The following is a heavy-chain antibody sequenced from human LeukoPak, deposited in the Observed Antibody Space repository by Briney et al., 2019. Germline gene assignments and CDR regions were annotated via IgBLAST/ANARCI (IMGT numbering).Heavy chain of an antibody. CDR1: GYRFPSYW. CDR2: IYPGDSDT. V-gene: IGHV5-51*01. Sequence: GEALNLYCKGSGYRFPSYWIGWVRPMPGKGLEWMGIIYPGDSDTRYSPSFQGQVTISADKSISTAYLQWSSLKASDTAMYYCARTAGIAAAGTSDYWGQGTLVTVSS. J-gene: IGHJ4*02. CDR3: ARTAGIAAAGTSDY. D-gene: IGHD6-13*01.